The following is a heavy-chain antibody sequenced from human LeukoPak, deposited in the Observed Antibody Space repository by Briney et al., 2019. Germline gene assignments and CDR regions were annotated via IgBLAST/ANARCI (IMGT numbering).Heavy chain of an antibody. D-gene: IGHD3-16*01. Sequence: GGSLRLSCAASGFTFSNYWMSWVRQAPGKGLEWVANIKQDGSEKYYVDSVKGRFTISRDNSKNTLFPQMGSLRGEDMAVYYCARAPSRLRGFDYWGQGTLVTVSS. CDR3: ARAPSRLRGFDY. CDR1: GFTFSNYW. V-gene: IGHV3-7*04. J-gene: IGHJ4*02. CDR2: IKQDGSEK.